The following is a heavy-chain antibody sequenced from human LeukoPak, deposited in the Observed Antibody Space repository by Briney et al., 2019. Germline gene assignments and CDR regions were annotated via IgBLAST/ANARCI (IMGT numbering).Heavy chain of an antibody. CDR1: GFMFSDYY. V-gene: IGHV3-11*05. Sequence: SGGSLRLSCAASGFMFSDYYMNWIRQAPGKGLEWVSYISGSSSYTNYADSVKGRFTISRDNAKNSLYLQMNSLRAEDTAVYYCARGARYSGSYYDYWGQGTLVTVSS. J-gene: IGHJ4*02. CDR2: ISGSSSYT. D-gene: IGHD1-26*01. CDR3: ARGARYSGSYYDY.